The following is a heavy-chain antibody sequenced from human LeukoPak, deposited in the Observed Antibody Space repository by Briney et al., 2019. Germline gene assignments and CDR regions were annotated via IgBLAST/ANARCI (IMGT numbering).Heavy chain of an antibody. Sequence: PGGSLRLSCAASGFTVSSNYMSWVRQAPGKGLEWVSVIYSGGSTYYADSVKGRFTISRDNSRNTLYLQMNSLRAEDTAVYYCAKEEITMIVVVHALGYWGQGTLVTVSS. D-gene: IGHD3-22*01. CDR2: IYSGGST. J-gene: IGHJ4*02. CDR3: AKEEITMIVVVHALGY. CDR1: GFTVSSNY. V-gene: IGHV3-53*01.